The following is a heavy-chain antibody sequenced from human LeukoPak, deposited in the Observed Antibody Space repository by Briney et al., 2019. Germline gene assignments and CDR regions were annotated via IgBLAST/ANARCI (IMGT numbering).Heavy chain of an antibody. CDR2: IYPSDSDT. J-gene: IGHJ4*02. CDR3: ARQYVAAAGSMDY. V-gene: IGHV5-51*01. D-gene: IGHD6-13*01. CDR1: GYSFANYR. Sequence: GESLKISCKGSGYSFANYRIAWVRQMPGKGLEWMGIIYPSDSDTRYSPSFQGQVTISADKSISTAYLQWSSLKASDTAMYYCARQYVAAAGSMDYWGQGTLVTVSS.